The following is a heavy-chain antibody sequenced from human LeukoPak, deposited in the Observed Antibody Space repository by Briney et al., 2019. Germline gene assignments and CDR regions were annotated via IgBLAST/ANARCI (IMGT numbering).Heavy chain of an antibody. D-gene: IGHD2-8*01. CDR3: ARVRMRGPARTFDY. V-gene: IGHV4-31*03. CDR2: IYYSGST. Sequence: SETLSLTCTVSGRSLSSDGYYWSWIRQHPGKGLEWIGYIYYSGSTYYNPPLTSRVTISVDTSNNAFSLKLSSVTAADTAVYYCARVRMRGPARTFDYWGQGTLVTVSS. CDR1: GRSLSSDGYY. J-gene: IGHJ4*02.